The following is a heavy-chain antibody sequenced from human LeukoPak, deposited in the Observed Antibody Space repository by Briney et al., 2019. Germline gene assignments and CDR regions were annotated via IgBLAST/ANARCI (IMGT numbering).Heavy chain of an antibody. CDR2: IYYSGST. Sequence: SQTLSLTCTVSSDSISSGGYYWTWIRQHPGKGLEWIGYIYYSGSTYYNPSLKSRVTISVDTSKNQFSLKLNSATAADTAVYYCARGGYNYGYAQDWFDSWGQGTLVTVSS. D-gene: IGHD5-18*01. V-gene: IGHV4-31*03. CDR1: SDSISSGGYY. J-gene: IGHJ5*01. CDR3: ARGGYNYGYAQDWFDS.